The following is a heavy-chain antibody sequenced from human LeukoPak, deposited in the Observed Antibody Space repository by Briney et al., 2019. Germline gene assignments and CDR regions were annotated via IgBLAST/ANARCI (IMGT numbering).Heavy chain of an antibody. D-gene: IGHD6-6*01. Sequence: GESLKISCKGSGYSFTNYWIAWVRQMPGKGLEWMGIIYPGDSDTRYSPSFQGQVTFSADRSISIAFLQWSSLEASDTAMYYCARMYRSSGPFDYWGQGTLVTVSS. CDR3: ARMYRSSGPFDY. J-gene: IGHJ4*02. CDR1: GYSFTNYW. V-gene: IGHV5-51*01. CDR2: IYPGDSDT.